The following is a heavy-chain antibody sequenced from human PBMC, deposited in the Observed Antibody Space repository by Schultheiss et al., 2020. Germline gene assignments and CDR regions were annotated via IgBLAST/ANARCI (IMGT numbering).Heavy chain of an antibody. CDR1: GGSFSGYY. V-gene: IGHV4-59*12. CDR2: FYYRASS. CDR3: ARRDYYGSRGY. Sequence: ETLSLTCAVYGGSFSGYYWSWIRQPPGKGLEWIGYFYYRASSYYNPSLKGRVTISVDTSKNQFSLKLSSVTAADTAVYYCARRDYYGSRGYWGQGTLVTVSS. J-gene: IGHJ4*02. D-gene: IGHD3-10*01.